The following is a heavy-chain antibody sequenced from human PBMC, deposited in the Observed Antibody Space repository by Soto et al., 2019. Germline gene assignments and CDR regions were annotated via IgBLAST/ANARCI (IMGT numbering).Heavy chain of an antibody. J-gene: IGHJ6*02. D-gene: IGHD2-21*01. Sequence: SLRLSYAASGCSFSRCSIDWVRKAPGNGLEWVALISYDGSKKYYADSVKGRITISRDNSRNALYLQMNSLRADDTAVFYCARDYISEGSPGSKFISYYDGLDVWGPGT. CDR3: ARDYISEGSPGSKFISYYDGLDV. V-gene: IGHV3-30*04. CDR1: GCSFSRCS. CDR2: ISYDGSKK.